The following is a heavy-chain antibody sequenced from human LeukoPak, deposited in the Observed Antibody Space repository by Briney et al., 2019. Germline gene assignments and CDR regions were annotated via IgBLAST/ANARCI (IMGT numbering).Heavy chain of an antibody. D-gene: IGHD1-26*01. CDR1: GGSIRSSSYY. Sequence: PSETLSLTCTVSGGSIRSSSYYWGWIRQPPGKGLEWIGSIYYSGSTYYNPSLKSRVTISVDTSKNQFSLKLSSVTAANTAVYYCASLRERSYYARGFDYWGQGTLVTVSS. J-gene: IGHJ4*02. CDR2: IYYSGST. CDR3: ASLRERSYYARGFDY. V-gene: IGHV4-39*01.